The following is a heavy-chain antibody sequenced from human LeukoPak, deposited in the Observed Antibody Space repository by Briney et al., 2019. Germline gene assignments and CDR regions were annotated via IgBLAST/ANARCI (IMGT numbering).Heavy chain of an antibody. CDR1: GYTFTSYG. CDR3: ARDSEDSSGWYELAFDY. V-gene: IGHV1-18*01. CDR2: ISAYNGNT. Sequence: ASVKVSCKASGYTFTSYGISWVRQAPGQGLEWMVWISAYNGNTNYAQKLQGRVTMTTDTSTSTAYMELRSLRSDDTAVYYCARDSEDSSGWYELAFDYWGQGTLVTVSS. D-gene: IGHD6-19*01. J-gene: IGHJ4*02.